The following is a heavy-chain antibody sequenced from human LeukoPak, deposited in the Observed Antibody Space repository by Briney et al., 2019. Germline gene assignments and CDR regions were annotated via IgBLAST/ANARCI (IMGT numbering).Heavy chain of an antibody. J-gene: IGHJ4*02. V-gene: IGHV4-39*01. CDR2: IYYSGST. CDR1: GGSISSSSYY. Sequence: PSETLSLTCTVSGGSISSSSYYWGWIRQPPGKGLEWIGSIYYSGSTYYNPSLKSRVTISVDTSKNQFSLKLSSVTAADTAVYYCARGRDGDYVIMSGVFDYWGQGTLVTVSS. CDR3: ARGRDGDYVIMSGVFDY. D-gene: IGHD4-17*01.